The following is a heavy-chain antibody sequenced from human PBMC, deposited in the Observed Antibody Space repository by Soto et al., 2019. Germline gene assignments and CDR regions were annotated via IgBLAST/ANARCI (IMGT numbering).Heavy chain of an antibody. V-gene: IGHV3-23*01. D-gene: IGHD3-16*02. J-gene: IGHJ4*02. CDR3: AKRGGYDYVWKSYRPDS. Sequence: EVQLLESGGDLVQPGGSLRLSCVASGFTFSSYAMSWVRQAPGKGLEWVSTLSGSGGDTYYADSVNGRFTISRDKSKNTLYLQMDRLRVEDTAVHYCAKRGGYDYVWKSYRPDSWGQGTLVTVSS. CDR2: LSGSGGDT. CDR1: GFTFSSYA.